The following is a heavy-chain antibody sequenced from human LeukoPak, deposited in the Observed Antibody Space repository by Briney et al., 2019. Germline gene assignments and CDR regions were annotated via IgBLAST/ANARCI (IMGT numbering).Heavy chain of an antibody. CDR2: INPNSGGT. Sequence: GASVKVSCKASGYTFTGYYMHWVRQAPGQGLEWMGWINPNSGGTNYAQKFQGRATMTRDTSISTAYMELSRLRSDDTAVYYCARFYDSSGYPAEYFQHWGQGTLVTVSS. CDR1: GYTFTGYY. CDR3: ARFYDSSGYPAEYFQH. D-gene: IGHD3-22*01. V-gene: IGHV1-2*02. J-gene: IGHJ1*01.